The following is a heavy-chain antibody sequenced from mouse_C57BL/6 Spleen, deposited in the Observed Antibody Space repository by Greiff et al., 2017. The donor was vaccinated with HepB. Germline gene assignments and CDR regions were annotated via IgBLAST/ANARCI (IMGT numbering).Heavy chain of an antibody. V-gene: IGHV1-26*01. J-gene: IGHJ2*01. CDR1: GYTFTDYY. D-gene: IGHD1-1*01. CDR2: INPNNGGT. Sequence: EVQLQQSGPELVKPGASVKISCKASGYTFTDYYMNWVKQSHGKSLEWIGDINPNNGGTSYNQTFKGKATLTVDKSSSTAYMELRSLTSEDAAVYYCARRYDGSSQYYVDYWGQGTTLTVSS. CDR3: ARRYDGSSQYYVDY.